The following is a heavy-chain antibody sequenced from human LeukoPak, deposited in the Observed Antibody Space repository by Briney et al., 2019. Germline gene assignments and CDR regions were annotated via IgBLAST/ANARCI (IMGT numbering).Heavy chain of an antibody. CDR3: AKGRSWDIAAAGTTDY. CDR1: GFTVSSIH. V-gene: IGHV3-53*01. J-gene: IGHJ4*02. Sequence: QPGGSLRLSCAASGFTVSSIHMVWVRQAPGKGLEWVSVTYTGGNSYYADSVKGRFTISRDNSKNTLYLQMNSLRVEDTAVYYCAKGRSWDIAAAGTTDYWGQGTLITVSS. CDR2: TYTGGNS. D-gene: IGHD6-13*01.